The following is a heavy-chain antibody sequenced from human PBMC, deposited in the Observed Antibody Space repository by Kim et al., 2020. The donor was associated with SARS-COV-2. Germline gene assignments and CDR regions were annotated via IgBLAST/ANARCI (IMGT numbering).Heavy chain of an antibody. CDR2: THYNGGT. V-gene: IGHV4-31*03. D-gene: IGHD1-26*01. CDR3: ARALVGASFSGMDV. Sequence: SETLSLTCSVSGGSISSGGSYWSWFRQHPGKGLEWIGYTHYNGGTYYSPSLKSRVTISSDTSKNQFSLNVNSVTAADTAVYYCARALVGASFSGMDVWGQGTTVTVSS. J-gene: IGHJ6*02. CDR1: GGSISSGGSY.